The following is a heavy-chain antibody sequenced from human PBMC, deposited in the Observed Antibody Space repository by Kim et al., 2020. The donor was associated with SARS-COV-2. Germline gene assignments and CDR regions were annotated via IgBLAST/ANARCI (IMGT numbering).Heavy chain of an antibody. V-gene: IGHV3-48*03. D-gene: IGHD3-16*01. Sequence: GGSLRLSCVASGFTFSSYEVNWVRLAPGKGLEWVADISYSGSTTAYADSVRGRFTISRDNAKDSLYLQLNSLRAEDTAVYYCARSRLLQGASTRYSGLDVWGQGTAVTVSS. J-gene: IGHJ6*02. CDR1: GFTFSSYE. CDR2: ISYSGSTT. CDR3: ARSRLLQGASTRYSGLDV.